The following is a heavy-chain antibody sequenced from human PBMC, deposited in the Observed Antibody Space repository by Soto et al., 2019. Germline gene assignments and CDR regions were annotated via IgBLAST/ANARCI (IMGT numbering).Heavy chain of an antibody. CDR2: IYYSGST. CDR3: ARHGSSSSDYFDY. Sequence: SETLSLTCTVSGGSISSSSYYWGWIRQPPGKGLEWIGSIYYSGSTYYNPSLKSRVTISVDTSKNQFSLKLSSVTAADTAVYYCARHGSSSSDYFDYWGQGTLVTVSS. CDR1: GGSISSSSYY. V-gene: IGHV4-39*01. D-gene: IGHD6-6*01. J-gene: IGHJ4*02.